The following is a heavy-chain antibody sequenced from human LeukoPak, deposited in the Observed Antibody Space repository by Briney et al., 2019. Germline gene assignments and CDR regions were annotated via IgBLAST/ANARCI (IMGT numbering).Heavy chain of an antibody. CDR3: ARVLREFFGSGTYVKTFDY. J-gene: IGHJ4*02. CDR1: GGSISSGGYY. D-gene: IGHD3-10*01. CDR2: VSGNGDYT. Sequence: LSLTCTVSGGSISSGGYYWSWIRQHPGKGLEWVSGVSGNGDYTYYADSVKGRFTISRDNSKNTLYLQMNNLRAEDTAVYYCARVLREFFGSGTYVKTFDYWGQGTLVTVSS. V-gene: IGHV3-23*01.